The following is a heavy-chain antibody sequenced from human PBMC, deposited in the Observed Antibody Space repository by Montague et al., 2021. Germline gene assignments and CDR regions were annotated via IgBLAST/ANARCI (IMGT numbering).Heavy chain of an antibody. D-gene: IGHD2-21*02. CDR3: AREGTSGRDSYNGMDV. Sequence: CRRLSCAASGFPFNDYIIHWVRQAPGKGLEWVSSITGSSCISFAESLGGRFTISRDNAASSLYLQINSLRTEDTAVYYCAREGTSGRDSYNGMDVWGQGTTVIVSS. CDR1: GFPFNDYI. J-gene: IGHJ6*02. V-gene: IGHV3-69-1*02. CDR2: ITGSSCI.